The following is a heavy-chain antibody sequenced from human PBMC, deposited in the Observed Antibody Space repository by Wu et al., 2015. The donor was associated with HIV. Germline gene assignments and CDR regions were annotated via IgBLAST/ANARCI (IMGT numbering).Heavy chain of an antibody. J-gene: IGHJ6*02. D-gene: IGHD1-26*01. CDR3: ARSRGVEWELLSSYYYYGMDV. Sequence: QVQLVQSGAEVKKPGSSVKVSCKASGGTFSSYAISWVRQAPGQGLEWMGRIIPIFGTANYAQKFQGRVTITADESTSTAYMELSSLRSEDTAVYYCARSRGVEWELLSSYYYYGMDVVGPRDHGHRLL. CDR2: IIPIFGTA. CDR1: GGTFSSYA. V-gene: IGHV1-69*13.